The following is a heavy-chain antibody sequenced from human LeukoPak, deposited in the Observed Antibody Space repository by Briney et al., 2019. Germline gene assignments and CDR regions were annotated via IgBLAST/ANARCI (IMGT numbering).Heavy chain of an antibody. J-gene: IGHJ5*02. CDR1: GGSITIYY. Sequence: PSETLSLTCTVSGGSITIYYWSWIRQPAGKGLEWIGRIYTSGSTNYNPSLKSRVTMSVDTSKNQFSLKLSSVTAADTAVYYCARGPRDYGSGSYYNWFDPWGQGTLVTVSS. V-gene: IGHV4-4*07. D-gene: IGHD3-10*01. CDR2: IYTSGST. CDR3: ARGPRDYGSGSYYNWFDP.